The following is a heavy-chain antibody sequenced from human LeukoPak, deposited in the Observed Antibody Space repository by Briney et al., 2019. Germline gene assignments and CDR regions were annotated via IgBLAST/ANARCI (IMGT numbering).Heavy chain of an antibody. CDR3: ARDQGGRYFDY. J-gene: IGHJ4*02. V-gene: IGHV4-59*01. CDR2: IYYSGTT. D-gene: IGHD3-16*01. Sequence: SETLSLTCTVSGGSINNYYWSWIRQTPGKGREWIGYIYYSGTTNYNPSLKSRVTMSVDTSKNQFSLQLTSVTAADTAIYFCARDQGGRYFDYWGQGTLVAVSS. CDR1: GGSINNYY.